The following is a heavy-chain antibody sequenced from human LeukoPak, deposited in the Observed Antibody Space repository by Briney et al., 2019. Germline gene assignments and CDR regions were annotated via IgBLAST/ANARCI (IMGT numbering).Heavy chain of an antibody. CDR3: ARVPRTGDWDY. D-gene: IGHD7-27*01. CDR1: GFTFSSYS. V-gene: IGHV3-21*01. Sequence: GGSLRLSCAASGFTFSSYSMNWVRQAPGKGLEWVSSISSSSSYIYYADSVKGRFTISRDNAKYSLYLQMNSLRAEDTAVYYCARVPRTGDWDYWGQGTLVTVSS. CDR2: ISSSSSYI. J-gene: IGHJ4*02.